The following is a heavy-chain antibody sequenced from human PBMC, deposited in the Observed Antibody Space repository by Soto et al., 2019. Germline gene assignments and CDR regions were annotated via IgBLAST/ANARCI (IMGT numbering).Heavy chain of an antibody. CDR2: IVPIVDTS. CDR1: GGTFSSYA. Sequence: QVQLVQSGAEVRQPASSVKVSCKTSGGTFSSYAISWVRQAPGQGLEWMGGIVPIVDTSTYAQKFQGRVTCTPDESTSTAYTGLSSLRSDATAIYYWVRVVAIPGYPDNWGQGTLVTVSS. J-gene: IGHJ4*02. D-gene: IGHD5-12*01. V-gene: IGHV1-69*05. CDR3: VRVVAIPGYPDN.